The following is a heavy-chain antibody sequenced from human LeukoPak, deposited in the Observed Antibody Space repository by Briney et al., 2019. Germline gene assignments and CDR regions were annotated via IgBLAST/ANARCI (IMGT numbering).Heavy chain of an antibody. CDR2: IYYSGSA. CDR3: ARGYDAFDI. J-gene: IGHJ3*02. V-gene: IGHV4-59*01. Sequence: SETLSLTCTVSGGSTSSYYWSWTRQPPGKGLEWIGYIYYSGSANYNPSLKSRLTIPVDTSKNQFSLKLTSVTAADTAVYYCARGYDAFDIWGQGTMVTVSS. CDR1: GGSTSSYY.